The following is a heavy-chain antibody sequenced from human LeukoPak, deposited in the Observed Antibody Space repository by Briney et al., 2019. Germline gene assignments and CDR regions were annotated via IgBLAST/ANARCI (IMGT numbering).Heavy chain of an antibody. CDR1: GGTFGSYA. CDR2: IIPIFGTA. Sequence: GASVKVSCKASGGTFGSYAISWVRQAPGQGLEWMGGIIPIFGTANYAQKFQGRVTITADKSTSTAYMELSSLRSEDTAVYYCAGVSGDIVVVPAAYYYYYGMDVWGKGTTVTVSS. V-gene: IGHV1-69*06. J-gene: IGHJ6*04. D-gene: IGHD2-2*01. CDR3: AGVSGDIVVVPAAYYYYYGMDV.